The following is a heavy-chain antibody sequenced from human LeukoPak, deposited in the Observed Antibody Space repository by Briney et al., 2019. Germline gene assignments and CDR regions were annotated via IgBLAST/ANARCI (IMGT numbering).Heavy chain of an antibody. CDR2: IFSRGGA. CDR3: ARVATPDVSSPLDF. J-gene: IGHJ4*02. D-gene: IGHD6-19*01. V-gene: IGHV4-4*07. CDR1: GGSITGFF. Sequence: SETLSLTCAVSGGSITGFFWTWIRQPAGEGLQYIGRIFSRGGANYNPSLQSRVAMSVDTSQNLFSLKLASVTAADTAVYFCARVATPDVSSPLDFWGQGILVTVSS.